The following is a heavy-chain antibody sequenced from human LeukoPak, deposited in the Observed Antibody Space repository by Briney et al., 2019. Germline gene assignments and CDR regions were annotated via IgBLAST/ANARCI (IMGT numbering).Heavy chain of an antibody. CDR2: ISGSGGST. CDR1: GFTFSSYA. CDR3: AKDFRYLGYCSGGSCSY. V-gene: IGHV3-23*01. J-gene: IGHJ4*02. D-gene: IGHD2-15*01. Sequence: GGSLRLSCAASGFTFSSYAMSWVRQAPGKGLEWVSAISGSGGSTYYADSVKGRFTISRDNSKNTLYLQMNSLRAEDTAVYYCAKDFRYLGYCSGGSCSYWGQGTLVTVSS.